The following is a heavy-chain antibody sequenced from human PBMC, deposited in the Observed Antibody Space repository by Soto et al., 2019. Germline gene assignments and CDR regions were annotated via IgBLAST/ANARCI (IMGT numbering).Heavy chain of an antibody. CDR3: ARLNSSGWYGIGGWFDP. D-gene: IGHD6-19*01. V-gene: IGHV4-39*01. J-gene: IGHJ5*02. Sequence: LSLTCTVSGGSISSSSYYWGWIRQPPGKGLEWIGSIYYSGSTYYNPSLKSRVTISVDTSKNQFSLKLSSVTAADTAVYYCARLNSSGWYGIGGWFDPWGQGTLVTVSS. CDR2: IYYSGST. CDR1: GGSISSSSYY.